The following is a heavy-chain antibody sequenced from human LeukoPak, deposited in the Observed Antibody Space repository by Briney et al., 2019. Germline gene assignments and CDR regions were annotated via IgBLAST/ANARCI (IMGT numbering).Heavy chain of an antibody. V-gene: IGHV3-21*01. CDR3: ARESDGYNLVDY. Sequence: GGSLRLSCAVSGFPFSSYAMSGVRQAPGKGLEWVSSISSSSSYIYYADSVKGRFTISRDNAKNSLYLQMNSLRAEDTAVYYCARESDGYNLVDYWGQGTLVTVSS. J-gene: IGHJ4*02. CDR1: GFPFSSYA. D-gene: IGHD5-24*01. CDR2: ISSSSSYI.